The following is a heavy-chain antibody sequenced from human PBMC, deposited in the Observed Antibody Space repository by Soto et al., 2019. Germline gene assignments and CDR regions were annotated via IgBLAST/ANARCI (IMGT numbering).Heavy chain of an antibody. D-gene: IGHD3-10*01. V-gene: IGHV3-30*18. J-gene: IGHJ4*02. CDR1: GFTFSSYG. CDR2: ISYDGSNK. Sequence: GGSLRLSCAASGFTFSSYGMHWVRQAPGKGLEWVAVISYDGSNKYYADSVKGRFTISRDNSKNTLYLQMNSLRAEDTAVYYCANSALFSGPYYWGQGTLVTVSS. CDR3: ANSALFSGPYY.